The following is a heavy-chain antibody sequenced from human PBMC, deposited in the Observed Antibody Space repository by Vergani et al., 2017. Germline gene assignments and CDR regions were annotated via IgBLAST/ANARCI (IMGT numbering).Heavy chain of an antibody. V-gene: IGHV4-30-2*01. Sequence: QLQLQESGSGLVKPSQTLSLTCAVSGGPIRSGGYSWSWIRQPPGKGLEWIGYIYHSGSTYYNPALKSRVTISVDRSKNQFSLKLSSVTAADTAVYYCARAGVTTVFDYWGQGTLVTVSS. D-gene: IGHD4-17*01. CDR1: GGPIRSGGYS. CDR3: ARAGVTTVFDY. J-gene: IGHJ4*02. CDR2: IYHSGST.